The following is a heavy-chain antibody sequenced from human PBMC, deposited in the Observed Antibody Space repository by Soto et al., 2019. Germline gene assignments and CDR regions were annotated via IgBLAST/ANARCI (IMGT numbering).Heavy chain of an antibody. D-gene: IGHD6-13*01. CDR3: ARNIAAAGTGYYYGMDV. CDR2: ISYDGSNK. CDR1: GFTFSSYA. J-gene: IGHJ6*02. Sequence: QVQLVESGGGVVQPGRSLRLSCAASGFTFSSYAMHWVRQAPGKGLEWVAVISYDGSNKYYADSVKGRFTISRDNSKNTLYLQMNSLRAEDTAVYYCARNIAAAGTGYYYGMDVWGQGTTVTVSS. V-gene: IGHV3-30-3*01.